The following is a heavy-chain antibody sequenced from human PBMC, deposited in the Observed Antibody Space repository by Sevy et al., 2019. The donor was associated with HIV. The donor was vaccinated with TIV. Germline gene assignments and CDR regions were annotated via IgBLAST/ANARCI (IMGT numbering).Heavy chain of an antibody. Sequence: GGSLRLSCAASGFTFSSYWMTWVRQAPGKGLEWVANIKQDGSEKYYVDSVKGRFTMSRDNAQNSLHLQMNSLTAEDTAIYYCARDWGLPSATPGYFDYWGQGALVTVSS. CDR1: GFTFSSYW. CDR2: IKQDGSEK. J-gene: IGHJ4*02. V-gene: IGHV3-7*05. CDR3: ARDWGLPSATPGYFDY. D-gene: IGHD2-15*01.